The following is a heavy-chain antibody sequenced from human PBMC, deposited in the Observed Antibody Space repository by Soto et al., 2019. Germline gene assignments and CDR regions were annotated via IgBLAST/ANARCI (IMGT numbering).Heavy chain of an antibody. CDR1: GFTFSSYG. CDR3: AKDRSRREYYYYGMDV. CDR2: ISYDGSNK. Sequence: PGGSLRLSCAASGFTFSSYGMHWVRQAPGKGLEWVAVISYDGSNKYYADPVKGRFTISRDNSKNTLYLQMNSLRAEDTAVYYCAKDRSRREYYYYGMDVWGQGTTVTVSS. V-gene: IGHV3-30*18. J-gene: IGHJ6*02.